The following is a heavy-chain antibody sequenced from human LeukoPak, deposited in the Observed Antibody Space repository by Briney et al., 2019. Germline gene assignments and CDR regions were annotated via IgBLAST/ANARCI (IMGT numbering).Heavy chain of an antibody. CDR3: AKDHTLGRYFDWLVPFDY. Sequence: GRSLRLSCAASGFTFSSYGMHWVRQAPGKGLEWVAVISYDGSNKYYADSVKGRFTISRDNSKNTLYLQMNSLRAEDTAVYYCAKDHTLGRYFDWLVPFDYWGQGTLVTVSS. V-gene: IGHV3-30*18. CDR1: GFTFSSYG. J-gene: IGHJ4*02. CDR2: ISYDGSNK. D-gene: IGHD3-9*01.